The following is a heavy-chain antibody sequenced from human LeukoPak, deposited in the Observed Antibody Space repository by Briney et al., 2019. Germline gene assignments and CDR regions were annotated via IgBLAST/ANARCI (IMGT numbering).Heavy chain of an antibody. D-gene: IGHD3-16*02. J-gene: IGHJ4*02. CDR3: ARDDDRDYDFPWGNYRRDFDY. V-gene: IGHV4-34*01. CDR2: INHSGST. CDR1: GGSFSGYY. Sequence: SETLSLTCAVYGGSFSGYYWSWIRQPPGKGLEWIGEINHSGSTNYNPSLKSRVTISVDTSKNQFSLKLSSVTAADTAVYYCARDDDRDYDFPWGNYRRDFDYWGQGTLVTVSS.